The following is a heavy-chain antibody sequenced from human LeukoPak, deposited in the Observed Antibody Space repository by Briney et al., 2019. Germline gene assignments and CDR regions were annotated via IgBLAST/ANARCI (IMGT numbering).Heavy chain of an antibody. J-gene: IGHJ5*02. D-gene: IGHD3-3*01. CDR3: ARTIWSGYPRYWFDP. CDR1: GGTFSSCA. CDR2: IIPIFGTA. V-gene: IGHV1-69*05. Sequence: SVKVSCKASGGTFSSCAISWVRQAPGQGLEWMGGIIPIFGTANYAQKFQGRVTITTDESTSTAYMELSSLRSEDTAVYYCARTIWSGYPRYWFDPWGQGTLVTVSS.